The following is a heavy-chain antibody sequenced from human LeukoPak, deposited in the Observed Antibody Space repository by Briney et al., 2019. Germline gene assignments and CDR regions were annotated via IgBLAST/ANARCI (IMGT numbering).Heavy chain of an antibody. D-gene: IGHD3-22*01. CDR1: GYSFPNYY. CDR2: IYPGDSDT. J-gene: IGHJ4*02. V-gene: IGHV5-51*01. Sequence: GESLKISCKASGYSFPNYYIAWVRQMPGKGLEWMGIIYPGDSDTRYSPSFQGQVTISADKSISTAYLQWSSLKASDTAMYYCARSAVITTGYFDYWGQGTLVTVSS. CDR3: ARSAVITTGYFDY.